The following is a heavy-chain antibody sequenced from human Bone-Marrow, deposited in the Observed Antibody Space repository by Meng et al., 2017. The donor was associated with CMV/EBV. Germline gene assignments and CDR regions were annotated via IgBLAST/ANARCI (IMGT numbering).Heavy chain of an antibody. CDR3: TKDLRPGGAVV. D-gene: IGHD3-10*01. CDR1: PFTFHKYA. V-gene: IGHV3-9*01. J-gene: IGHJ6*02. Sequence: SLKISCTVSPFTFHKYAIHWVRQAPGKGLEWVSGFSLDSDRIDYADSVKGRFTVSRDSAKGSLYLQMNSLRVEDTALYYCTKDLRPGGAVVWGQGTTVTVSS. CDR2: FSLDSDRI.